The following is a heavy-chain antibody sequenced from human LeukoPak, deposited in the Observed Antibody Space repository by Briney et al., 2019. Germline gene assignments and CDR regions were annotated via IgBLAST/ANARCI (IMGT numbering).Heavy chain of an antibody. Sequence: SETLSLTCSVSGTSISGSDWWSWVRQPPGKGLEWIGEIYHNGNTNYNPSLKSRVTISVDKSKNQFSLMLTSVTAADTAVYYCAISSYYRVWFDPWGQGTLVTVSS. V-gene: IGHV4-4*02. CDR2: IYHNGNT. J-gene: IGHJ5*02. CDR1: GTSISGSDW. D-gene: IGHD6-6*01. CDR3: AISSYYRVWFDP.